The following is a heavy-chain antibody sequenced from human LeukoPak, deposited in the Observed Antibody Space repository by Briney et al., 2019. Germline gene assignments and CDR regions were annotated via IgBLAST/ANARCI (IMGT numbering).Heavy chain of an antibody. CDR1: GGSISSSY. V-gene: IGHV4-59*08. CDR2: IYYSGST. D-gene: IGHD3-22*01. Sequence: SETLSLTCTVSGGSISSSYWSWIRQPPGKGLEWIGYIYYSGSTNYNPSLKSRVTISVDTSKNQFSLKLSSVTAADTAVYYCARHRGWYYYDSSGYPTSLDYWGQGTLVTVSS. J-gene: IGHJ4*02. CDR3: ARHRGWYYYDSSGYPTSLDY.